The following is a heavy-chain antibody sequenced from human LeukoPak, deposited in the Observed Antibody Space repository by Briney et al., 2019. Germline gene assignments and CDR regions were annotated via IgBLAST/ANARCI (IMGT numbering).Heavy chain of an antibody. CDR2: IYYSGST. J-gene: IGHJ5*02. V-gene: IGHV4-59*08. CDR1: GGSISSYY. Sequence: SETLSLTCTVSGGSISSYYWSWIRQPPGKGLEWIGHIYYSGSTNYNPSLKSRVTISVDTSKNQFSLKLSSVTAADTAVYYCARLRDWFDPWGQGTLVTVSS. CDR3: ARLRDWFDP.